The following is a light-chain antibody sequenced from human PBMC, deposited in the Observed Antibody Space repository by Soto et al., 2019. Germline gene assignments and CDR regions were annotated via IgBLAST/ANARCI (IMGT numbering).Light chain of an antibody. V-gene: IGKV3-15*01. CDR3: QQYNNWPIT. Sequence: EIVMTQSPATLSVSPGERATLSCRASQSFSSNLAWYQQKPGQAPRLLIYGASTRATGIPARFTGSASGTEFTLTISSLQSEDFAIYYCQQYNNWPITFGQGTRLEIK. CDR2: GAS. J-gene: IGKJ5*01. CDR1: QSFSSN.